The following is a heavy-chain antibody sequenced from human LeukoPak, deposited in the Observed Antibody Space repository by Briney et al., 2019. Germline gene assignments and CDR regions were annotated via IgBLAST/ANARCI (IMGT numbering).Heavy chain of an antibody. CDR3: ARQYVLHSSGYKCYYYNGMDV. CDR2: IYYSGST. J-gene: IGHJ6*02. CDR1: GGSISSYY. D-gene: IGHD3-22*01. V-gene: IGHV4-59*08. Sequence: KPSETLSLTCTVSGGSISSYYWSWIRQPPVKGLEWIGYIYYSGSTNYNPSLKSRVTISVDTSKNQFSLKLSSVTAADTAVYYCARQYVLHSSGYKCYYYNGMDVWGQGTTVTVSS.